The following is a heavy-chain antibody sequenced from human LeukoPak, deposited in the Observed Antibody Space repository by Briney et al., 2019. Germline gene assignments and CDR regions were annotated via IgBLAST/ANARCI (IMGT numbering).Heavy chain of an antibody. J-gene: IGHJ5*02. CDR3: ARGYCSGGACYVDP. V-gene: IGHV3-48*01. CDR1: GFIINSHG. D-gene: IGHD2-15*01. CDR2: ISRSGSNV. Sequence: GGSLRLSCAASGFIINSHGMNWVRQAPGKGLEWVSYISRSGSNVYYADSVKGRFSISRDNAENSLYLQLNSLRAEDTAMYYCARGYCSGGACYVDPWGQGTLVTVSS.